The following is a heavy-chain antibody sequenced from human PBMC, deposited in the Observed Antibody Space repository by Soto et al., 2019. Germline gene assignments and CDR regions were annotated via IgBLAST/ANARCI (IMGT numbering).Heavy chain of an antibody. D-gene: IGHD6-6*01. Sequence: QVQLQQWGAGLLKPSETLSLTCAVYGGSFSGYYWSWIRQPPGKGLEWIGEINHSGSTNYNPSLKSRVTISVDTSKNQFSLKLSSVTAADTAVYYCARAKQLVPSFDYWGQGTLVTVSS. J-gene: IGHJ4*02. CDR1: GGSFSGYY. CDR2: INHSGST. CDR3: ARAKQLVPSFDY. V-gene: IGHV4-34*01.